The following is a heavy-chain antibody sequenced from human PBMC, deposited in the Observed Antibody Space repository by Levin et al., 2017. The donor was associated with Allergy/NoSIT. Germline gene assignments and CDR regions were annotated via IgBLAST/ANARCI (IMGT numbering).Heavy chain of an antibody. V-gene: IGHV2-70*11. D-gene: IGHD3-22*01. Sequence: VSGPTLVKPTQTLTLTCTFSGFSLSTSGMCVSWIRQPPGKALEWLARIDWDDDKYYSTSLKTRLTISKDTSKNQVVLTMTNMDPVDTATYYCARIPRSMIGEGWYFDYWGQGTLVTVSS. J-gene: IGHJ4*02. CDR3: ARIPRSMIGEGWYFDY. CDR1: GFSLSTSGMC. CDR2: IDWDDDK.